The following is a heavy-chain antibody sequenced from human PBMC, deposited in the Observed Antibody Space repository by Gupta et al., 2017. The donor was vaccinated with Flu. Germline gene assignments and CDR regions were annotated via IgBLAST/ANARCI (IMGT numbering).Heavy chain of an antibody. J-gene: IGHJ3*02. Sequence: ISYDGSNTYYTDSVKGRFTISRDNSKHTMYLQMNSLRAEDTAVYYCARDKDCSSTSDYNAFDIGGQGKMVTVSS. D-gene: IGHD2-2*01. CDR3: ARDKDCSSTSDYNAFDI. CDR2: ISYDGSNT. V-gene: IGHV3-30*10.